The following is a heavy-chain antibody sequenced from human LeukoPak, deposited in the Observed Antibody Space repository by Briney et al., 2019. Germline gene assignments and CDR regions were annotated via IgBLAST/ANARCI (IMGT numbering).Heavy chain of an antibody. V-gene: IGHV1-58*01. D-gene: IGHD4-17*01. CDR2: IVVGSGNT. CDR1: GFTFTSSA. CDR3: AAEAADDYGDYGFSYGMDV. Sequence: SVKVSCKASGFTFTSSAVQWVRQARGQRLEWIGWIVVGSGNTNYAQKFQERVTITRDMSTSTAYMELSSLRSEDTAVYYCAAEAADDYGDYGFSYGMDVWGQGTTVTVSS. J-gene: IGHJ6*02.